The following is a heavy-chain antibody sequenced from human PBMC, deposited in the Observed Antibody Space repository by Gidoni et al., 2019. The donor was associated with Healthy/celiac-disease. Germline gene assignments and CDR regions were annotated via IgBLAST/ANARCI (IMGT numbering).Heavy chain of an antibody. CDR1: GFTFSSYA. CDR2: ISDDGSNK. V-gene: IGHV3-30-3*01. J-gene: IGHJ3*02. CDR3: ARDHGDYGRAFDI. Sequence: QVQLVESGGGVVQPGRSLRLSCAASGFTFSSYAMHWVRPAPGKGLEWVAVISDDGSNKYYADSVKGRFTISRDNSKNTLYRQMNSLRAEDTAVYYCARDHGDYGRAFDIWGQGTMVTVSS. D-gene: IGHD4-17*01.